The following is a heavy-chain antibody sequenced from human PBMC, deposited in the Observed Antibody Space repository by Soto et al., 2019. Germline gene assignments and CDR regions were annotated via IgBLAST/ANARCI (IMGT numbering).Heavy chain of an antibody. CDR3: AREGFWSGYGGYFDY. V-gene: IGHV3-33*01. J-gene: IGHJ4*02. Sequence: PGGSLRLSCAASGFTFSSYGMHWVRQAPGKGLEWVAVIWYDGSNKYYADSVKGRFTISRDNSKNTLYLQMNSLRAEDTAVYYCAREGFWSGYGGYFDYWGQGTLVTVSS. CDR2: IWYDGSNK. D-gene: IGHD3-3*01. CDR1: GFTFSSYG.